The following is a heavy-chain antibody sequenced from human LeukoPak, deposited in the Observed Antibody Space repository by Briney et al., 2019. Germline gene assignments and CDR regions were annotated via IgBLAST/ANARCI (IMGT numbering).Heavy chain of an antibody. CDR1: GYSFTSYW. J-gene: IGHJ4*02. CDR3: ARQDRSWGGGFDY. D-gene: IGHD6-13*01. CDR2: IYPGDSDT. V-gene: IGHV5-51*01. Sequence: GESLKISCKGSGYSFTSYWIGRVRQMPGKGLEWMGIIYPGDSDTRYGPSFQGQVTISADKSISTAYLQWSSLKASDTAMYYCARQDRSWGGGFDYWGQGTLVTVSS.